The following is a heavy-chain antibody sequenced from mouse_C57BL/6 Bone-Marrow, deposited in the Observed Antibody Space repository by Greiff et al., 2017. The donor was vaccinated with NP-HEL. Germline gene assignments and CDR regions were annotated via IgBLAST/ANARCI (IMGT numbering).Heavy chain of an antibody. CDR3: ARDYYSNYWYFDV. D-gene: IGHD2-5*01. J-gene: IGHJ1*03. Sequence: QVQLQQSGADLAKPGASVKLSCKASGYTFTSYWMHWVKQRPGQGLEWIGYINPSSGYTKYNQKFKDKATLTADKSSSTAYMQLSSLTYEDSAVYYCARDYYSNYWYFDVWGTGTTVTVSS. CDR1: GYTFTSYW. V-gene: IGHV1-7*01. CDR2: INPSSGYT.